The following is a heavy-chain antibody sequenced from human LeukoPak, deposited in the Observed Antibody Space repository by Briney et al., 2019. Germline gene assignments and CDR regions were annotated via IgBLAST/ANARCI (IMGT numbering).Heavy chain of an antibody. Sequence: SETLSLTCTVSGGSISSYYWSWIRQPAGKGLEWIGRIYTSGSTNYNPSLKSRVTMSVDTSKNQFSLKLSSVTAADTAVYYCAREELLWFGEFYAFDIWGRGTMVTVSS. CDR2: IYTSGST. CDR1: GGSISSYY. J-gene: IGHJ3*02. V-gene: IGHV4-4*07. CDR3: AREELLWFGEFYAFDI. D-gene: IGHD3-10*01.